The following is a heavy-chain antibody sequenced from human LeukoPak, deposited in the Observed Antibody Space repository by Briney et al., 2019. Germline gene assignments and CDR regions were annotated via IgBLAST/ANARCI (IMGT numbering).Heavy chain of an antibody. J-gene: IGHJ5*02. V-gene: IGHV1-2*02. CDR2: INPNSGGT. D-gene: IGHD2-15*01. CDR3: AREVLCRYCSGGSSWNWFDP. CDR1: GYTFTGYY. Sequence: ASVKVSFKASGYTFTGYYMHWVRQAPGQGLEWMGWINPNSGGTNYAQKFQGRVTMTRDTSISTAYMELSRLRSDDTAVYYCAREVLCRYCSGGSSWNWFDPWGQGTLVTVSS.